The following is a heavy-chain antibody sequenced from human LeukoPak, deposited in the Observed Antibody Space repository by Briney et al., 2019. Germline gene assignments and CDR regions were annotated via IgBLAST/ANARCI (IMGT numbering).Heavy chain of an antibody. CDR2: IKQDGSEK. CDR1: GFTFSSYW. V-gene: IGHV3-7*01. J-gene: IGHJ4*02. Sequence: PGGSLRLSCAASGFTFSSYWMSWVRQAPGKGLEWVANIKQDGSEKYYGDSVKGRFTISRDNAKNSMYLQMNSLRAEDTAVYYCARDEASLYSGYGIAYWGQGTLVTVSS. D-gene: IGHD5-12*01. CDR3: ARDEASLYSGYGIAY.